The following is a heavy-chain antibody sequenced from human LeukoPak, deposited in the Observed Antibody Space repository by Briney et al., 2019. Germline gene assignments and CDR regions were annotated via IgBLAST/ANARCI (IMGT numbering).Heavy chain of an antibody. D-gene: IGHD3-3*01. CDR1: GGSISSGGYS. V-gene: IGHV4-30-2*01. CDR2: IYHSGST. Sequence: PSETLSLTCAVSGGSISSGGYSWSWIRQPPGKGLEWIGYIYHSGSTYYNPSLKSRVTISVDRSKNQFSLKLSSVTAADTAVYYCARAQINYDFWSGGYPGSHYFDYWGQGTLVTVSS. J-gene: IGHJ4*02. CDR3: ARAQINYDFWSGGYPGSHYFDY.